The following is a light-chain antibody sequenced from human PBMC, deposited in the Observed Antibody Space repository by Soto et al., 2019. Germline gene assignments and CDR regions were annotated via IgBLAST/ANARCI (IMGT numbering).Light chain of an antibody. J-gene: IGKJ1*01. V-gene: IGKV3-15*01. CDR1: QRISND. CDR3: QQYNNWPPWT. CDR2: DAS. Sequence: EVLMAQSPATLSVSPGERGILSWRGSQRISNDLAWYQQKAGQAPRLLIYDASTRATGIPARFSGSGSGTEFTLTISSLQSEDFAVYFCQQYNNWPPWTFGQGTKVDIK.